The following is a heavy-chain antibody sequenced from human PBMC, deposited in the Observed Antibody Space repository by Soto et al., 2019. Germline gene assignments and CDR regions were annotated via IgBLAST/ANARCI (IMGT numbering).Heavy chain of an antibody. Sequence: EVQVLESGGGLVQPGGSLRLSCEGSGFTVSSHAMTWIRQAPGKGPEWVATVTADGGTYYADPVKGRFAMSRDTSENTLYLQMNSLVSQDTAAYYSAPHASCSGGSCHYDAFAIRGQGTMVTVSS. V-gene: IGHV3-23*01. CDR3: APHASCSGGSCHYDAFAI. CDR2: VTADGGT. CDR1: GFTVSSHA. J-gene: IGHJ3*02. D-gene: IGHD2-15*01.